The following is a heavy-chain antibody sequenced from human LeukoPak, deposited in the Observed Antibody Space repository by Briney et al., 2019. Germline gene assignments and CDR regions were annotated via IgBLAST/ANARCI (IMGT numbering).Heavy chain of an antibody. CDR1: GYTFTTYG. Sequence: ASVKVSCKASGYTFTTYGITWVRPAPGQGLEWMGWISPYNGNTNYARNFQGRVTITTDTSTSTAYMELRSLRSDDTAVYYCARGGAYCSGGSCPYNWFDPWGQGTLVTVSS. J-gene: IGHJ5*02. V-gene: IGHV1-18*01. CDR2: ISPYNGNT. CDR3: ARGGAYCSGGSCPYNWFDP. D-gene: IGHD2-15*01.